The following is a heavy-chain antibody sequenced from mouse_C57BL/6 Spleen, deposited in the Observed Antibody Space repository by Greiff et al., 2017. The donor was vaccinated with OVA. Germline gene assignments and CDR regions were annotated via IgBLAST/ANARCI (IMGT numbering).Heavy chain of an antibody. CDR1: GYTFTSYW. V-gene: IGHV1-69*01. J-gene: IGHJ2*01. D-gene: IGHD2-2*01. CDR2: IDPSDSYT. Sequence: VQLQQPGAELVMPGASVKLSCKASGYTFTSYWMHWVKQRPGQGLEWIGEIDPSDSYTNYNQKFKGKSTLTVDKSSSTAYMQLSSLTSEDSAVYYCARYDGYYCDYWGQGTTLTVSS. CDR3: ARYDGYYCDY.